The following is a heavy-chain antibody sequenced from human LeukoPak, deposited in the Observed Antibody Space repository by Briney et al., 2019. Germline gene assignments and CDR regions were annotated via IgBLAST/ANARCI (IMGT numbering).Heavy chain of an antibody. D-gene: IGHD5-12*01. CDR1: GGSISSGDYY. Sequence: SETLSLTCTVSGGSISSGDYYWRWLRQPPGKGLEWIGYIYYSGSTYYNPSLKSRVTISVDTSKNQFSLKLSSVTAADTAVYYCASSDYVNYYYGMDVWGQGTTVTVSS. V-gene: IGHV4-30-4*01. CDR2: IYYSGST. J-gene: IGHJ6*02. CDR3: ASSDYVNYYYGMDV.